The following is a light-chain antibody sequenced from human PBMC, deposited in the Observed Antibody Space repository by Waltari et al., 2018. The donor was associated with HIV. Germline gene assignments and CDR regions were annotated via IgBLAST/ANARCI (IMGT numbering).Light chain of an antibody. CDR2: RNN. Sequence: QSVLTQPPPASGTPGQRFTITCSGSSPNIGSNTVNWYQQLPGTAPKLLIYRNNQRPSGVPDRFSGSKSGTSASLAISGLQSEDEADYYCAAWDDSLNGYVFGTGTKVTVL. CDR1: SPNIGSNT. J-gene: IGLJ1*01. CDR3: AAWDDSLNGYV. V-gene: IGLV1-44*01.